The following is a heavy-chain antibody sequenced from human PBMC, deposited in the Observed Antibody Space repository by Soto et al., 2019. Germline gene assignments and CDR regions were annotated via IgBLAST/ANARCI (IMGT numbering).Heavy chain of an antibody. CDR1: GGSISSYY. CDR2: IYYSGST. V-gene: IGHV4-59*01. J-gene: IGHJ3*02. D-gene: IGHD6-13*01. CDR3: ARGLSGQQLVLLSAAFDI. Sequence: SETLSLTCTVSGGSISSYYWSWIRQPPGKGLEWIGYIYYSGSTNYNPSLKSRVTISVDTSKNQFSLKLSSVTAADTAVYYCARGLSGQQLVLLSAAFDIWGQGTMVTVSS.